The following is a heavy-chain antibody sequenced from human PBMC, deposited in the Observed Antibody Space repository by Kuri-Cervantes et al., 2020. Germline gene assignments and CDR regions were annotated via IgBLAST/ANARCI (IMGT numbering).Heavy chain of an antibody. CDR3: ARDKSGSYHDAFDI. V-gene: IGHV1-2*02. Sequence: ASVKVSCKASGYSFSGYYMYWVRQAPGQGLEWMGWINPNSGGTNYAQKFQGRVTMTRDTSISTAYMELSRLRSDDTAVYYCARDKSGSYHDAFDIWGQGTMVTVSS. CDR1: GYSFSGYY. J-gene: IGHJ3*02. CDR2: INPNSGGT. D-gene: IGHD1-26*01.